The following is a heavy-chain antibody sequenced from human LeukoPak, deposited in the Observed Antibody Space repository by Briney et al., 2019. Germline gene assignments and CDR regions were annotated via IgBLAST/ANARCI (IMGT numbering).Heavy chain of an antibody. CDR2: ISAYNGNT. Sequence: ASVKVSCKASGYTFTSYGISWVRQAPGQGLEWMGWISAYNGNTNYAQKLQGRVTMTTDTSTSTAYMELRSLRSDDTVVYYCARDVAAAGTVGDFDYWGQGTLVTVSS. CDR1: GYTFTSYG. CDR3: ARDVAAAGTVGDFDY. J-gene: IGHJ4*02. D-gene: IGHD6-13*01. V-gene: IGHV1-18*01.